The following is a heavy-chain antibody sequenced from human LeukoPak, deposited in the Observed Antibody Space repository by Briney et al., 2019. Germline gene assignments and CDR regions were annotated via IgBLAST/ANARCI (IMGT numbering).Heavy chain of an antibody. CDR2: MNPNNSDI. Sequence: EASVKVSCKASGYTFTSYHINWVRQATGQGLEWVGWMNPNNSDIGYAQKFQGRVTMTRNTSIGTAYMELSSLRSEDTAIYYCVRVPPGTTIYAYWGQGTLVTASS. CDR3: VRVPPGTTIYAY. D-gene: IGHD1-14*01. J-gene: IGHJ4*02. CDR1: GYTFTSYH. V-gene: IGHV1-8*01.